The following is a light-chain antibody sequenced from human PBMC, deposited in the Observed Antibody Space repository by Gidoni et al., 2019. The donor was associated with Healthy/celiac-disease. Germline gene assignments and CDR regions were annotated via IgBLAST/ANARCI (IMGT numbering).Light chain of an antibody. V-gene: IGKV3-20*01. CDR1: QSVSSSY. Sequence: EIVLTQSPGNLSLSPGERATLSCRASQSVSSSYLAWYQQKPGQAPRLLIYGASSRATGIPDRFSGSGSGTDFTLTISTLEPEDFAVYYCQQYGSSPPWTFGQGTKVEIK. CDR2: GAS. J-gene: IGKJ1*01. CDR3: QQYGSSPPWT.